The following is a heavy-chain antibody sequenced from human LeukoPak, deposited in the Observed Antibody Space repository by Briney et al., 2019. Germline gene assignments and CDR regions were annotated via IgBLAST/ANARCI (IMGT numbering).Heavy chain of an antibody. J-gene: IGHJ4*02. CDR3: ARGGGYFDWLLPPLYFDY. Sequence: RTGGSLRLSCAASGFTFDDYGMSWVRQAPGKGLEWVSGINWNGGSTGYADSVKGRFTISRDNAKNSLYLQMNSLRAEDTALYYCARGGGYFDWLLPPLYFDYWGQGTLVTVSS. CDR1: GFTFDDYG. CDR2: INWNGGST. D-gene: IGHD3-9*01. V-gene: IGHV3-20*04.